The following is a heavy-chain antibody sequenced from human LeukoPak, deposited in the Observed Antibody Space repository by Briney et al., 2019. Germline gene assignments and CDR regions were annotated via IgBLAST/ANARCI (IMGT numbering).Heavy chain of an antibody. CDR2: INPNSGGT. V-gene: IGHV1-2*02. CDR1: GYTFTGYY. J-gene: IGHJ6*03. CDR3: ARDPSAARKEYYYYYYMDV. Sequence: ASVKVSCKASGYTFTGYYMHWVRQAPGQGLEWMGWINPNSGGTNYAQKFQGRVTMTRDTSISTAYMELSRLRSDDTAVYYCARDPSAARKEYYYYYYMDVWGKGTTVTVSS. D-gene: IGHD6-6*01.